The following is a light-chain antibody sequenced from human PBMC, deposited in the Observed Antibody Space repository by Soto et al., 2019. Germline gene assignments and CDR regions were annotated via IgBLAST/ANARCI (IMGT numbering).Light chain of an antibody. V-gene: IGKV1-39*01. J-gene: IGKJ5*01. Sequence: EIKITQSPSNMSASVGDRINITCLASQSISSWLAWYKKKPGNAPKVLIYAESNLQTGVPSRFSGSGYGTDFTLTIHSLQPEEWSTDAGQPRYSTPITGGQGTRLEIK. CDR3: QPRYSTPIT. CDR1: QSISSW. CDR2: AES.